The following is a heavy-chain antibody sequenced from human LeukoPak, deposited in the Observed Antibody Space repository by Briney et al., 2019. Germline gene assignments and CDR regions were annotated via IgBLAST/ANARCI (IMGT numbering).Heavy chain of an antibody. J-gene: IGHJ4*02. CDR3: ARHDVVPVTRRGFDF. CDR1: GGSVSGYY. CDR2: ISYTGTT. Sequence: SETLSLTCTVSGGSVSGYYWSWIRQSPGKGLEWIGYISYTGTTLYSPSLRGRVTMSVDTSENQFSLKLSSVTAADTAMYYCARHDVVPVTRRGFDFWGQGTLVTVSS. D-gene: IGHD2-15*01. V-gene: IGHV4-59*08.